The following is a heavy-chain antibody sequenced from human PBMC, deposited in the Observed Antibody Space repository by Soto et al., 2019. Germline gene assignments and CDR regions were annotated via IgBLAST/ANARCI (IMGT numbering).Heavy chain of an antibody. CDR2: INHSGNT. J-gene: IGHJ4*02. CDR1: GGSVSGYY. V-gene: IGHV4-34*01. CDR3: AREGPYDGNRYYYF. D-gene: IGHD3-22*01. Sequence: SETLSLTCAVDGGSVSGYYWTWIRQPPGKGLEWIGEINHSGNTNYNPSLESRVTMSVDTSKNHFSLKLSSVTAADTAVYYCAREGPYDGNRYYYFWGQGTL.